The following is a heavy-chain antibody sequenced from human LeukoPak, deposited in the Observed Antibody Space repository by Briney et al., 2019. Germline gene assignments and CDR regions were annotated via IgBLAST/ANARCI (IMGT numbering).Heavy chain of an antibody. V-gene: IGHV3-66*01. CDR1: GFTVSSNY. CDR2: IYSGGST. J-gene: IGHJ4*02. CDR3: ARDGSGSYGALGY. D-gene: IGHD3-10*01. Sequence: GGSLRLSCAASGFTVSSNYMSWVRQAPGKGLEWVSVIYSGGSTYYADSVKGRFTTSRDNSKNTLYLQMNSLRAEDTAVYYCARDGSGSYGALGYWGQGTLVTVSS.